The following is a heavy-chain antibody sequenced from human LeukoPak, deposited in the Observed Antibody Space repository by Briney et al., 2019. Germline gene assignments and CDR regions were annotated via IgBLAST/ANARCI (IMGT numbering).Heavy chain of an antibody. CDR1: GFTFSSYS. J-gene: IGHJ4*02. CDR3: ARDPTTYGSGSYYYYFDY. CDR2: ISSTSIYI. Sequence: GGSLRLSCADSGFTFSSYSMNWVRQAPGKGLKWVSSISSTSIYIYYADSVKGRFPISRDNAKNSLYLQMNSLRAEDTAVYYCARDPTTYGSGSYYYYFDYWGQGTLVTVSS. D-gene: IGHD3-10*01. V-gene: IGHV3-21*01.